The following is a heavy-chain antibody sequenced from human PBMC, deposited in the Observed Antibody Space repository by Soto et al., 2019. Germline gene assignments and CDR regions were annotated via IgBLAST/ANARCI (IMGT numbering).Heavy chain of an antibody. J-gene: IGHJ4*02. V-gene: IGHV3-72*01. CDR2: IRKKANSYTT. CDR1: GFTFSDHY. Sequence: EVQLVESGGGLVQPGGSLRLSCAASGFTFSDHYMDWVRQAPGKGLEWVGRIRKKANSYTTEYAASVKGRFTISRDDSENALFLQKNRLKTEDTAVYYCARGPYSSGGATLDYWGQGTLVTVSS. CDR3: ARGPYSSGGATLDY. D-gene: IGHD6-19*01.